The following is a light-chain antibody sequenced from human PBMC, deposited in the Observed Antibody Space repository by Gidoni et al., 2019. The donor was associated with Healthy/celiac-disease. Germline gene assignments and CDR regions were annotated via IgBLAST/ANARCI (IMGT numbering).Light chain of an antibody. CDR2: GAS. J-gene: IGKJ3*01. CDR1: QSVRSSY. V-gene: IGKV3-20*01. Sequence: EIVLTQSPGTLSLYPGERATLSCRASQSVRSSYLAWYQQKPGQAPRLLIYGASSRATGIPDRFSGSGSGTDFTLTISRLEPEDFAVYYCQQYGSSPGFTFGPGTKVDIK. CDR3: QQYGSSPGFT.